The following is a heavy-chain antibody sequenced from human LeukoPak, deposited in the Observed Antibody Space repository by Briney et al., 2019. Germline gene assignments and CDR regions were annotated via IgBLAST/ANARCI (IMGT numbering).Heavy chain of an antibody. D-gene: IGHD3-9*01. Sequence: PGRSLRLSCVASGFTFSNYAMHWVRQAPGKGLEWVAVIPYDGSNKYYADSVKGQFTISRDNSKNTLYLQMDSLRAEDTAVYYCARGATDYDILTGYLSTYAFDIWGQGTMVTVSS. CDR2: IPYDGSNK. J-gene: IGHJ3*02. V-gene: IGHV3-30-3*02. CDR1: GFTFSNYA. CDR3: ARGATDYDILTGYLSTYAFDI.